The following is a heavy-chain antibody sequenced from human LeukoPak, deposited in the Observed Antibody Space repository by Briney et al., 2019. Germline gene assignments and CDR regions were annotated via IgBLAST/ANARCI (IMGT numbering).Heavy chain of an antibody. CDR1: GGSISSGGYS. Sequence: PSETLSLTCAVSGGSISSGGYSWSWIRQPPGKGLEWIGYIYHSGSTYYNPSLKSRVTISVDRSKNQFSLKLSSVTAADTAVYYCARDSSGYGGPYFDYWGQGTLVTVSS. CDR3: ARDSSGYGGPYFDY. D-gene: IGHD3-22*01. J-gene: IGHJ4*02. V-gene: IGHV4-30-2*01. CDR2: IYHSGST.